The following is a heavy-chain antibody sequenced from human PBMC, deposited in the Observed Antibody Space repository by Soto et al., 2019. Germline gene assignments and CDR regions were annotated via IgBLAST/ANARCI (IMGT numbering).Heavy chain of an antibody. CDR1: GVSISSSRW. Sequence: QVQLQESGPGLVKSSGTLSLTCAVSGVSISSSRWWTWVRQPPGKGLEWIGEIHYSGTTNYNPPLGGRVTISADKSRNQFSLILSSVTAADTAVYYCARCAYGSYTFGIDVWGQGTTVTVSS. J-gene: IGHJ6*02. D-gene: IGHD3-3*01. V-gene: IGHV4-4*02. CDR3: ARCAYGSYTFGIDV. CDR2: IHYSGTT.